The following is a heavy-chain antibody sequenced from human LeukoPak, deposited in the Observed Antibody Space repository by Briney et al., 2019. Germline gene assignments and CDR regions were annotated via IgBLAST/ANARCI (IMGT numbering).Heavy chain of an antibody. CDR2: IYPGDSDT. V-gene: IGHV5-51*01. J-gene: IGHJ6*03. CDR1: GYSFTSYW. Sequence: GESLKISCKGSGYSFTSYWIGWVRQMPGKGLEWMGIIYPGDSDTRYSPSFQGQVTISADKSISTAYLQWSSLKPSDTAVYYCARHGRGIAVAGKNYYYYYYMDVWGKGTTVTVSS. D-gene: IGHD6-19*01. CDR3: ARHGRGIAVAGKNYYYYYYMDV.